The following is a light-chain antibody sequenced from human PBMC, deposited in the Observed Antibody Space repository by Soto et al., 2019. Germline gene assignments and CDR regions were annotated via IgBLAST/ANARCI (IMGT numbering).Light chain of an antibody. CDR1: QSVRSY. J-gene: IGKJ2*03. CDR3: QQRSDWYS. V-gene: IGKV3-11*01. Sequence: EIVLTQSPATLSLSPGEGATLSCRASQSVRSYLAWYQQKPGQAPRLLIYDASNRATGIPARFSGSGSGTDFTLTISSLEPEDFAVYYCQQRSDWYSFAQGTKLE. CDR2: DAS.